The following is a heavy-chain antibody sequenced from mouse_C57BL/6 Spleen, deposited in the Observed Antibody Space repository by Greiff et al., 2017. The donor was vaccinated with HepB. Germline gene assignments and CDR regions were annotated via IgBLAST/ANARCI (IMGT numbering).Heavy chain of an antibody. V-gene: IGHV5-17*01. CDR3: AKLGVDY. D-gene: IGHD4-1*01. CDR1: GFTFSDYG. Sequence: DVMLVESGGGLVKPGGSLKLSCAASGFTFSDYGMHWVRQAPEKGLEWVAYISSGSSTIYYADTVKGRFTISRENAKNTLFLQMTSLRAEDTAMYYCAKLGVDYRGQGTTLTVSS. CDR2: ISSGSSTI. J-gene: IGHJ2*01.